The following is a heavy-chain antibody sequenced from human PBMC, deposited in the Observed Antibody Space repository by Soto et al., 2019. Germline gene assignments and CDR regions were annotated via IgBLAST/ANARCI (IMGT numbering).Heavy chain of an antibody. CDR2: IYYSGST. J-gene: IGHJ5*02. CDR1: GGSSSSGGDY. V-gene: IGHV4-31*03. Sequence: SETLSLTCTVSGGSSSSGGDYWSWIRQHPGKGLEWIGYIYYSGSTYYNPSLKSRVTISVDTSKNQFSLKLSSVTAADTAVYYCARVSDPNWFDPWGQGTLVTVSS. CDR3: ARVSDPNWFDP.